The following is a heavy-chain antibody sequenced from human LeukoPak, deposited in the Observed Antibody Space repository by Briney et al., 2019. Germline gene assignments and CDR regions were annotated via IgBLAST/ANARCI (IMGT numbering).Heavy chain of an antibody. Sequence: LSGGSLRLSCAASGFTFSTYDMTWARQPPGKGLEWVSAIGSGGSTYYADSVKGRFTISRDNSKNTLYLQMNSLRAEDTAIYYCANPFYGSGPRGYWGQGTLVTVSS. CDR3: ANPFYGSGPRGY. D-gene: IGHD3-10*01. CDR2: IGSGGST. CDR1: GFTFSTYD. J-gene: IGHJ4*02. V-gene: IGHV3-23*01.